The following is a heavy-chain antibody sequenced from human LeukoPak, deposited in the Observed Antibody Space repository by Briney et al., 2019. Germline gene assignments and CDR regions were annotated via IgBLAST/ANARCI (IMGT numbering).Heavy chain of an antibody. D-gene: IGHD1-1*01. CDR1: GFTFNTYS. CDR2: ITGSSAYI. Sequence: PGGSLRLSCAASGFTFNTYSMNWVRQAPGKGLEWVSSITGSSAYIYYADSVRGRFTISRDNAKNSLYLQMNSLGADDTAVYYCARDDVAPTRRGMAVWGQGTMVTVYS. CDR3: ARDDVAPTRRGMAV. J-gene: IGHJ6*02. V-gene: IGHV3-21*01.